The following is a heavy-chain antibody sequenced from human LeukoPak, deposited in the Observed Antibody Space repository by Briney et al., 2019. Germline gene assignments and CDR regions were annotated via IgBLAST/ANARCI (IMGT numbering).Heavy chain of an antibody. CDR2: IRYDGSNK. Sequence: GGSLRLSCAASGFTFSSYGMHWVRQAPGKGLEWVAFIRYDGSNKYYADSVKGRFTISRDNSKNTLYLQMNSLRAEDTAVYYCAKDGTRNRWDYYYYMDVWGKGTTVTVSS. V-gene: IGHV3-30*02. J-gene: IGHJ6*03. CDR1: GFTFSSYG. D-gene: IGHD1-14*01. CDR3: AKDGTRNRWDYYYYMDV.